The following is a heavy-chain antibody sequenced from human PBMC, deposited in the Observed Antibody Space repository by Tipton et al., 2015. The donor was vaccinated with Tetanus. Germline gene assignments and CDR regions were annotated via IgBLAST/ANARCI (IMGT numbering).Heavy chain of an antibody. CDR3: ARGDYYGSGTYDV. V-gene: IGHV4-34*01. CDR1: GGSFSGSY. J-gene: IGHJ6*02. Sequence: GLVKPSETLSLTCAVYGGSFSGSYWSWVRQSPGKGLEWIGEVHPRGSTNYNPSLKSRVTISLDTSKTHFYLNLSSVTAADTAVYYCARGDYYGSGTYDVWGQGTTVTVPS. D-gene: IGHD3-10*01. CDR2: VHPRGST.